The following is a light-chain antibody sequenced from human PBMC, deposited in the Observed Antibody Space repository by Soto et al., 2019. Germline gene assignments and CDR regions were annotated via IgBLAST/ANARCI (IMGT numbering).Light chain of an antibody. J-gene: IGLJ3*02. CDR3: VLYMGSGIRV. CDR1: SRSVSTSYY. Sequence: QSVVTQEPSFSVSPGGTVTLTCGLSSRSVSTSYYPSWYQQTPGQAPRTLIYSTNTRSSGVPARFSGSILGNKAALTITGSEAVYESDYYCVLYMGSGIRVFGGEAKRTVL. V-gene: IGLV8-61*01. CDR2: STN.